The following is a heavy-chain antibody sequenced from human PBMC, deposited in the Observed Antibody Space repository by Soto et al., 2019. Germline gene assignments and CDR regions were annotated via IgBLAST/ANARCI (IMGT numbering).Heavy chain of an antibody. CDR3: ARDPDGGYSPPLGSDY. J-gene: IGHJ4*02. Sequence: SCPAGECSFIRYCMHCVHQAPGKGLEWVAVIWYDASKKYYADSVKGRFTISRDNSKNTLYLQMNSLRAEDTAVYYCARDPDGGYSPPLGSDYWGQGTLVTVSS. CDR1: ECSFIRYC. V-gene: IGHV3-33*01. CDR2: IWYDASKK. D-gene: IGHD5-12*01.